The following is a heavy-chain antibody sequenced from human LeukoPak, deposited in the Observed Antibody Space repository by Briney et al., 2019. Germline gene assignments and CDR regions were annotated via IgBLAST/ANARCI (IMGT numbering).Heavy chain of an antibody. D-gene: IGHD6-19*01. CDR2: IIPIFGTA. V-gene: IGHV1-69*13. Sequence: ASVKVSCKASGGTFSSYAISWVRQAPGQGLEWMGGIIPIFGTANYAQRFQGRVTITADESTSTAYMELSSLRSEDTAVCYCARHVSSGWYYYYYGMDVWGKGTTVTVSS. J-gene: IGHJ6*04. CDR3: ARHVSSGWYYYYYGMDV. CDR1: GGTFSSYA.